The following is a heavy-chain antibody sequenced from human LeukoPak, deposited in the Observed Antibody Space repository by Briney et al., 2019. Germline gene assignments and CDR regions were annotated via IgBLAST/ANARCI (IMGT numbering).Heavy chain of an antibody. Sequence: SETLSLTCTVSGGSISSGVYCWSWIRQHPGKGLEWIGCIYNSGSAYYNPSLKSRVTLSVDTSRNQFSLKLSSVTAADTAVYYCARIRAYWGQGALVTVSS. CDR2: IYNSGSA. D-gene: IGHD3-10*01. J-gene: IGHJ1*01. CDR3: ARIRAY. CDR1: GGSISSGVYC. V-gene: IGHV4-31*03.